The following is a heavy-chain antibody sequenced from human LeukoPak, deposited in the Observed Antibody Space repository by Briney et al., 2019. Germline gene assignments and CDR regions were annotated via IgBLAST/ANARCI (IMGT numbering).Heavy chain of an antibody. Sequence: GGSLRLSCVASEFTFSIYAMTWVRQAPGKGLEWVSAISGSGGSTYYADSVKGRFTISRDNSKNTLYLQMNSLRAEDTAVYYCAKPGGITFGGVIVTFDYWGQGTLVTVSS. CDR2: ISGSGGST. CDR1: EFTFSIYA. D-gene: IGHD3-16*02. J-gene: IGHJ4*02. V-gene: IGHV3-23*01. CDR3: AKPGGITFGGVIVTFDY.